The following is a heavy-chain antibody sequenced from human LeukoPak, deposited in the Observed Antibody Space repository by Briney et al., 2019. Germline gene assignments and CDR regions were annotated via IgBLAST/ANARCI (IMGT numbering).Heavy chain of an antibody. CDR1: GGSFSGYY. CDR3: ARALGYCTNGVCYFDY. V-gene: IGHV4-34*01. D-gene: IGHD2-8*01. J-gene: IGHJ4*02. CDR2: INHSGST. Sequence: PSETLSLTCAVYGGSFSGYYWSWIRQPPGKGLEWIGEINHSGSTNYNPSLKSRVTISVDTSKNQFSPKLSSVTAADTAVYYCARALGYCTNGVCYFDYWGQGTLVTVSS.